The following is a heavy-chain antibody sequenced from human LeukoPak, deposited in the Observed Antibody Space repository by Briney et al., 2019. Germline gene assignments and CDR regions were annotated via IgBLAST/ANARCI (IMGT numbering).Heavy chain of an antibody. D-gene: IGHD4-17*01. Sequence: GGSLRLSCAASGFSFSNYWMHWVRQAPGKGLVWVSRISSDGSDTIYADSVKGRFTISRDSSKNMVYLQMNSLRVEDTAVYYCAKDRRTTVTSSFDSWGQGTLVTVSS. CDR1: GFSFSNYW. CDR3: AKDRRTTVTSSFDS. J-gene: IGHJ4*02. CDR2: ISSDGSDT. V-gene: IGHV3-74*01.